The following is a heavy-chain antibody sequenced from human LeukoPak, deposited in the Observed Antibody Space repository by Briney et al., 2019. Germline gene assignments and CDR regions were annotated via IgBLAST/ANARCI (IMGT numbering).Heavy chain of an antibody. J-gene: IGHJ6*03. CDR2: MNPNSGNT. CDR3: ARDHGGDHTYHYYMDV. CDR1: GYTFTSYD. D-gene: IGHD4-17*01. V-gene: IGHV1-8*01. Sequence: GASVKVSCKASGYTFTSYDINWVRQATGQGLEWMGWMNPNSGNTGYAQKFQGRVTMTRNTSISTAYMELSSLRSEDTAVYYCARDHGGDHTYHYYMDVWGKGTTVTISS.